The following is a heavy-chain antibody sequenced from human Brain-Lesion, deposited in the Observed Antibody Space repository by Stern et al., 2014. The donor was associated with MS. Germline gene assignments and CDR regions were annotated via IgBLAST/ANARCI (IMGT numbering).Heavy chain of an antibody. Sequence: QVQLVQSGSELVKPSQTLSLTCDVSGGSISSGGSSWSWIRQPPGKGLEWIGSIYPSGGTFYHPSLKSRVAISIDRSQNHLSLNLNSVTAADTAVYYCARYNFDRLQADNWFDPWGQGTLVTVSS. D-gene: IGHD3-9*01. J-gene: IGHJ5*02. CDR2: IYPSGGT. CDR1: GGSISSGGSS. CDR3: ARYNFDRLQADNWFDP. V-gene: IGHV4-30-2*01.